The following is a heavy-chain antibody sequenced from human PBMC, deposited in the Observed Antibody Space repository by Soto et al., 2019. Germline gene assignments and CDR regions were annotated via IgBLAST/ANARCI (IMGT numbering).Heavy chain of an antibody. CDR1: GGSISSGGYS. V-gene: IGHV4-30-2*01. J-gene: IGHJ5*02. CDR3: ARDQREGNWFDP. Sequence: SETLSLTCAVSGGSISSGGYSWNWIRQPPGKGLEWIGYIYQSGSTHYNPSLKGRVTISVDRSKNQFSLKLSSVTAADTAVYYCARDQREGNWFDPWGHGTLVTVSS. CDR2: IYQSGST.